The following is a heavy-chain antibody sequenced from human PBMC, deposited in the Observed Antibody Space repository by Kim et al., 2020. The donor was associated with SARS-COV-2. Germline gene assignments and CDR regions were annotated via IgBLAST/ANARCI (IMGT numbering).Heavy chain of an antibody. D-gene: IGHD3-16*01. J-gene: IGHJ4*02. Sequence: FQGQVTISADKSISTAYLQWSSLKASDTAMYYCARSMITFGGVTPHFDYWGQGTLVTVSS. CDR3: ARSMITFGGVTPHFDY. V-gene: IGHV5-51*01.